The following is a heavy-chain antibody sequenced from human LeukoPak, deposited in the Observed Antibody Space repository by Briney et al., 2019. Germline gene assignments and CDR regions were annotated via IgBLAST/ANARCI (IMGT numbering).Heavy chain of an antibody. D-gene: IGHD2-21*02. J-gene: IGHJ3*02. V-gene: IGHV4-39*01. CDR2: FYYRGNT. CDR1: GVSVTNTRGYS. CDR3: ARRRSDPGAFDI. Sequence: KSSETLSLTCSVSGVSVTNTRGYSWAWIRQSPGMRLECLGSFYYRGNTYYHVSLKIRRTISVDTFNMQLSLKRRSVPATDPAIYDRARRRSDPGAFDIWGQGTQVTVSS.